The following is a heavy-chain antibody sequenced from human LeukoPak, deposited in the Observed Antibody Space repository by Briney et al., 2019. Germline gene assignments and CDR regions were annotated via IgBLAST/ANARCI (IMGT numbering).Heavy chain of an antibody. CDR1: GGSFSGYY. J-gene: IGHJ4*02. CDR3: ARSQMYSDYYDSSGYGLGDY. Sequence: SETLSLTCAVYGGSFSGYYWSWIRQPPGKGLEWIGEINHSGHTKYNPSLKSRVTISVDTSKNQFFLKLTSVTAADTAVCYCARSQMYSDYYDSSGYGLGDYWGQGTLVTVSS. D-gene: IGHD3-22*01. V-gene: IGHV4-34*01. CDR2: INHSGHT.